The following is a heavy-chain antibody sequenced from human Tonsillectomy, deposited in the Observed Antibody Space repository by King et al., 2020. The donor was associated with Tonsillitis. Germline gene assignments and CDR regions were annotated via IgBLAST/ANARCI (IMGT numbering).Heavy chain of an antibody. CDR3: AREEDRYCSGGSCSTPWYMDV. Sequence: VQLQQWGAGLLKPSETLSLTCAVYGGSFSDYYWGWIRQPPGKGLEWIGEINNSGSTNYNPSLKSRVTISVDSSKNQFSLRLSSMTAADTAVYYCAREEDRYCSGGSCSTPWYMDVWGKGTTVTVSS. CDR1: GGSFSDYY. CDR2: INNSGST. J-gene: IGHJ6*03. V-gene: IGHV4-34*01. D-gene: IGHD2-15*01.